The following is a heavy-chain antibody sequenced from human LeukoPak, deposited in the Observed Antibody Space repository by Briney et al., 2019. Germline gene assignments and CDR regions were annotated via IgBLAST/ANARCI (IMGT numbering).Heavy chain of an antibody. CDR1: GFTLTDFY. V-gene: IGHV1-2*02. D-gene: IGHD2-2*01. CDR3: ARTTGGYCTSTNCLFNY. CDR2: INPNSGSK. J-gene: IGHJ4*02. Sequence: GSSVKVSRRASGFTLTDFYIHWVRQAPGQGLEWMGWINPNSGSKSFARKSQGRVTMTRDTSISTAYMELSRLRSDDTAVYYCARTTGGYCTSTNCLFNYWGQGTLVSVSS.